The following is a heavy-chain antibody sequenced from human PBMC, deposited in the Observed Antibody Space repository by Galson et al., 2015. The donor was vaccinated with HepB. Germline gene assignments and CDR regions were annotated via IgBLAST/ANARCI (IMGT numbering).Heavy chain of an antibody. Sequence: SVKVSCKASGYTFTGYYMHWVRQAPGQGLEWMGWINPNSGGTNYAQKFQGRVTMTRDTSISTAYMELSRLRSDDTAVYYCATGGDIVSGFFDYWGQGTLVTVSS. V-gene: IGHV1-2*02. D-gene: IGHD2-15*01. CDR3: ATGGDIVSGFFDY. CDR1: GYTFTGYY. CDR2: INPNSGGT. J-gene: IGHJ4*02.